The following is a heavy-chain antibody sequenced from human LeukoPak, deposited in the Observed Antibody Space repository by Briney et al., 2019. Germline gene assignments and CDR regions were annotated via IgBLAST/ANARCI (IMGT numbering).Heavy chain of an antibody. CDR2: INPNSGGT. CDR1: GYTFTDYY. CDR3: AREFRTYYDFWSGYYIFDY. V-gene: IGHV1-2*02. D-gene: IGHD3-3*01. J-gene: IGHJ4*02. Sequence: GASVKVSCKASGYTFTDYYMHWVRQAPGEGLEWMGWINPNSGGTNYAQKFQGRVTMTRDTSISTAYMELRSLRSDDTAVYYCAREFRTYYDFWSGYYIFDYWGQGTLVTVSS.